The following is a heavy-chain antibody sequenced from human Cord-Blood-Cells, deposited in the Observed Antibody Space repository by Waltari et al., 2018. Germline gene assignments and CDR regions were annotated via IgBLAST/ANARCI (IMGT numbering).Heavy chain of an antibody. Sequence: QVQLQQWGAGLLKPSETLSLTCAVYGGSFSGYYWSWIRQPPGKGLEWIGEINHSGSTNYNPALKSRVTISVDTSKNQFSLKLSSVTAADTAVYYCVRGIIRDNWNWFDPWGQGTLVTVSS. CDR3: VRGIIRDNWNWFDP. CDR2: INHSGST. J-gene: IGHJ5*02. D-gene: IGHD1-20*01. V-gene: IGHV4-34*01. CDR1: GGSFSGYY.